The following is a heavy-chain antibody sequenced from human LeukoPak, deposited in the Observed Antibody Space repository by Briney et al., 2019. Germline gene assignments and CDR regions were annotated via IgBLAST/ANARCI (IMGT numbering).Heavy chain of an antibody. CDR3: ARMTDSAGWYFDY. V-gene: IGHV3-53*01. J-gene: IGHJ4*02. CDR2: IYSGGST. D-gene: IGHD3-22*01. CDR1: GFTVSSNY. Sequence: AGGSLRLSCAASGFTVSSNYMSWVRQAPGKGLEWVSVIYSGGSTYYADSVKGRFTISRDNSKNTLYLQMNSLRVEDTAVYYCARMTDSAGWYFDYWGQGTLLTVSS.